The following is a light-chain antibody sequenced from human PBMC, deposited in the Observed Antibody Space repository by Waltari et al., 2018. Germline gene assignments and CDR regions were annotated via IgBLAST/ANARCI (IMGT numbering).Light chain of an antibody. CDR3: ASWDDSLNGHWV. CDR2: RSD. V-gene: IGLV1-44*01. J-gene: IGLJ3*02. CDR1: YSNIGSNV. Sequence: QSVLTPPPSASGTPGQRVTISCSGSYSNIGSNVVNWYQQLPGKAPKLLIYRSDRRPSGVPVRFSGSKSGSSASLAIDGLHSEDEADYYCASWDDSLNGHWVFGGGTKVTVL.